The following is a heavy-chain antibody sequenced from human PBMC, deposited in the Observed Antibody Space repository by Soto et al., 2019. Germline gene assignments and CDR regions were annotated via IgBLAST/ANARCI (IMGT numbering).Heavy chain of an antibody. CDR1: GGSISSYY. Sequence: SETLSLTCTVSGGSISSYYWSWIRQPPGKGLEWIGYIYYSGSTNYNPSLKSRVTISVDTSKNQFSLKLSSVTAADTAVYYCARVGYDILTGYYFDYWGQGTLVTVSS. J-gene: IGHJ4*02. CDR2: IYYSGST. CDR3: ARVGYDILTGYYFDY. V-gene: IGHV4-59*01. D-gene: IGHD3-9*01.